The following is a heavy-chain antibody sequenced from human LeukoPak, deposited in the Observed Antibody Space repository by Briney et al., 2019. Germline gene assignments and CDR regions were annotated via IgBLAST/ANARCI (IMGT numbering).Heavy chain of an antibody. CDR2: IIPILGIA. V-gene: IGHV1-69*04. Sequence: ASVKVSCKASGGTFSSYAISWVRQAPGQGLEWMGRIIPILGIANYAQKFQGRVTITADKSTSTAYMELSSLRSEDTAVYYCASLPTSVACPLDMPDWGQGTLVTVSS. CDR1: GGTFSSYA. J-gene: IGHJ4*02. CDR3: ASLPTSVACPLDMPD. D-gene: IGHD6-19*01.